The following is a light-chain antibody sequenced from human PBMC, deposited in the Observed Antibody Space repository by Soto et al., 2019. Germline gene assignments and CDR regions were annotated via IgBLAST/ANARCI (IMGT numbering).Light chain of an antibody. J-gene: IGKJ1*01. Sequence: DIQMTQSPSSLSASVGDRVTITCRASQSISSYLNWYQQKPGKAPKLLIYAASSLQSGVPSRFSGSGSGTDFTLTISSLQPEDFATYFCLQRSNLPWAFGQGTKVDIK. CDR1: QSISSY. CDR2: AAS. V-gene: IGKV1-39*01. CDR3: LQRSNLPWA.